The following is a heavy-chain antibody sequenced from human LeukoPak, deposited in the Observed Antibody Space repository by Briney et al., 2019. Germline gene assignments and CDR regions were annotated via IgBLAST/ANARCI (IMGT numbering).Heavy chain of an antibody. CDR2: IYSGGDT. V-gene: IGHV3-53*01. Sequence: GGSLRLSCAVSGFTVSNNYMSWVRQAPGKGLEWVSHIYSGGDTYHADSVKGRFTITRDHSKNTVYLQMNNLRVEDTAVYYCARDTGLWWGQGTLVTVSS. D-gene: IGHD2-21*01. CDR1: GFTVSNNY. J-gene: IGHJ4*02. CDR3: ARDTGLW.